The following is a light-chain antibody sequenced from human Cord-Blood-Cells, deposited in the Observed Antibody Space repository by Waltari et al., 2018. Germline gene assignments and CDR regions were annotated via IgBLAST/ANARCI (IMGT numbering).Light chain of an antibody. Sequence: DLQMTQSPSSLSPSLRDRVTITCRASQSISSYLNWYQQKPGKDTKLLIYAASSLQSGVPSIFSGSGSGTDFTLTISSLQPEDFATYYCQQSYSTPLTFGPGTKVDIK. CDR2: AAS. V-gene: IGKV1-39*01. CDR3: QQSYSTPLT. CDR1: QSISSY. J-gene: IGKJ3*01.